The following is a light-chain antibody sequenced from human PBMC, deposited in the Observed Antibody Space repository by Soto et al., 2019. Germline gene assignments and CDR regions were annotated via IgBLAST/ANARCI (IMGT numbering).Light chain of an antibody. CDR3: CSYTSSGPYV. CDR1: SSDVGGYNY. CDR2: GVT. Sequence: QSVLTQPASGSGSPGQSIAISCTGTSSDVGGYNYVSWYQQHPGKAPKLIIYGVTNRPSGVSDRFSGSKSGNTASLTISWLQAEDETDYYCCSYTSSGPYVIGTGTKVTVL. J-gene: IGLJ1*01. V-gene: IGLV2-14*03.